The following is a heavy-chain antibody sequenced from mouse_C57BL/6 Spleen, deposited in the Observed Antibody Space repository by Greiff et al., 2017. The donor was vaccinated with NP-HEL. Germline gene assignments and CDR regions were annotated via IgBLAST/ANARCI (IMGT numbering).Heavy chain of an antibody. V-gene: IGHV5-4*01. CDR1: GFTFSSYA. Sequence: EVQGVESGGGLVKPGGSLKLSCAASGFTFSSYAMSWVRQTPEKRLEWVATISDGGSYTYYPDNVKGRFTISRDNAKNNLYLQMSHLKSEDTAMYYCAREGTIVKYYFDYWGQGTTLTVSS. J-gene: IGHJ2*01. D-gene: IGHD2-5*01. CDR3: AREGTIVKYYFDY. CDR2: ISDGGSYT.